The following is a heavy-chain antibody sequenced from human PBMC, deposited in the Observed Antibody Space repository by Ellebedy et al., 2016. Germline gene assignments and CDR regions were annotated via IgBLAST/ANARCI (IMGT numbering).Heavy chain of an antibody. CDR1: GYTFTSHH. Sequence: ASVKVSCKASGYTFTSHHMHWVRQAPGQGLEWMGIINPSGGSTTYAPKFQGRVTLTSDTSTSIFYMELTSLTSEDTAMYYCARDLSVAPEGSWWFDPWGQGTLVTVSS. V-gene: IGHV1-46*01. J-gene: IGHJ5*02. D-gene: IGHD2-15*01. CDR2: INPSGGST. CDR3: ARDLSVAPEGSWWFDP.